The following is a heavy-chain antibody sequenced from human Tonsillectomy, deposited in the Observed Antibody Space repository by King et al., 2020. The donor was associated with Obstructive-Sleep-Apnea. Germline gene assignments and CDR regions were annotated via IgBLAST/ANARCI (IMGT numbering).Heavy chain of an antibody. CDR3: AKVDLREVDY. CDR2: IGGSGGGM. Sequence: VQLVESGGGFIQPGGSLRLSCVVSGFTFSSYTMSWVRQAPGKGLEWVSAIGGSGGGMYYADSVKGRFIISRDSSKNTLFLQMNSLRAEDTAMYYCAKVDLREVDYWGRGTLVTVSS. D-gene: IGHD3-10*01. V-gene: IGHV3-23*04. CDR1: GFTFSSYT. J-gene: IGHJ4*02.